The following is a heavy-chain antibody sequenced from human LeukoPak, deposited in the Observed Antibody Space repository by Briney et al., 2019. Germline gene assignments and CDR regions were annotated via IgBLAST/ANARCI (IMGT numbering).Heavy chain of an antibody. CDR1: GYTFTSYD. CDR3: ARDLSSGIDY. V-gene: IGHV1-8*01. Sequence: RASVKVSCKASGYTFTSYDFNWLRQATGQGPEWMGWMNPNSGATGYAQKFQGRVTMTRSASINTAYMELSNLRSEDTAVYYCARDLSSGIDYWGQGTLVTVSS. CDR2: MNPNSGAT. D-gene: IGHD6-19*01. J-gene: IGHJ4*02.